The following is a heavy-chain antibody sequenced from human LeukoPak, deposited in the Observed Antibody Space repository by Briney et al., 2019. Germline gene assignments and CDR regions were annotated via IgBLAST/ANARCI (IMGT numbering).Heavy chain of an antibody. V-gene: IGHV1-2*06. J-gene: IGHJ4*02. CDR2: INPNSGGT. Sequence: ASVKVSCKASGYTFTGYYMHWVRQAPGQGLEWMGRINPNSGGTNYAQKFQGRVTMTRDTSTSTAYMELRGLRSDDTAVYYCARGTFGATFDYWGQGTLVTVSS. D-gene: IGHD1-26*01. CDR3: ARGTFGATFDY. CDR1: GYTFTGYY.